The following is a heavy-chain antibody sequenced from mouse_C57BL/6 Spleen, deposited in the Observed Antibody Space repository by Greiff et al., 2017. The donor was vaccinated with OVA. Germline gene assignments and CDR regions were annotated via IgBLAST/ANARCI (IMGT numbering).Heavy chain of an antibody. CDR3: ARRSPIYYDYDGYFDV. D-gene: IGHD2-4*01. J-gene: IGHJ1*03. CDR1: GYTFTSYW. CDR2: IDPSDSYT. V-gene: IGHV1-69*01. Sequence: QVQLQQPGAELVMPGASVKLSCKASGYTFTSYWMHWVKQRPGQGLEWIGEIDPSDSYTNYNQKFKGKSTLTVDKSSSTAYMQLSSLTSEDSAVYYCARRSPIYYDYDGYFDVWGTGTTVTGSS.